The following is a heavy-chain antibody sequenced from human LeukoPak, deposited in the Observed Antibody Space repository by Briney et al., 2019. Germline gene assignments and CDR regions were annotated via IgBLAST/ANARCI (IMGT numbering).Heavy chain of an antibody. Sequence: GGSLRLSCAGSGFTFSSYAMSWVRQAPGKGLEWVSAISDTGATTYDADSVKGRFFMSREDSKTTVYPQMNSLRAEDTAIYYCAKGAEIDLWGQGTLVTVSS. J-gene: IGHJ5*02. V-gene: IGHV3-23*01. CDR1: GFTFSSYA. D-gene: IGHD3-16*01. CDR2: ISDTGATT. CDR3: AKGAEIDL.